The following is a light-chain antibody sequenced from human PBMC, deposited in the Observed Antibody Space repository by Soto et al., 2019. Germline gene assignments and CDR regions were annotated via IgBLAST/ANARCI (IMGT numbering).Light chain of an antibody. J-gene: IGKJ1*01. CDR2: DAS. Sequence: EIVLTQSPATLSLSPGERATLSCRASQSVSSYLAWYQQKPGQAPRLLIYDASNRATGIPARFSGSGSGTDCTLTISSLEPEDFAVYYCQQRSNSSRTFGQGTKVEIK. CDR3: QQRSNSSRT. CDR1: QSVSSY. V-gene: IGKV3-11*01.